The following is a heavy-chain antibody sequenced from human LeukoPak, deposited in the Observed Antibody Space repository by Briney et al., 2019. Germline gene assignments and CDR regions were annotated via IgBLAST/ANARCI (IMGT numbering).Heavy chain of an antibody. CDR3: AKDRIGSSGWHFDH. D-gene: IGHD6-19*01. J-gene: IGHJ4*01. CDR2: LSGSGGMT. CDR1: GFTFSSYS. Sequence: AGGSLRLSCAASGFTFSSYSMTWVRQVPGKGLEWVSGLSGSGGMTYYADSVKGGFTISRDNSKNTVYLQMNSLRVDDTAVYYCAKDRIGSSGWHFDHWGLGTQVTVSS. V-gene: IGHV3-23*01.